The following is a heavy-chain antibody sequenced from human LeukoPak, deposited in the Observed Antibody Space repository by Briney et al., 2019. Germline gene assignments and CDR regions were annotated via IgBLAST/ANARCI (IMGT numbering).Heavy chain of an antibody. V-gene: IGHV4-59*08. CDR3: ARLGKEVTYRAYYLDY. D-gene: IGHD1-26*01. Sequence: PSETLSLTCTVSGGSISTDYWSWIRQPTGKGLEYIAFIHYSGHTNYNPSLKSRVTISIDTSKNQFSLNLSSVTAADTAVYYCARLGKEVTYRAYYLDYWGQGTLVTVSS. CDR1: GGSISTDY. CDR2: IHYSGHT. J-gene: IGHJ4*02.